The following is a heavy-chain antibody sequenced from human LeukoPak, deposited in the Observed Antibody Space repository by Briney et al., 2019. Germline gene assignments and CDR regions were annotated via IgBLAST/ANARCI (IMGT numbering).Heavy chain of an antibody. CDR1: GFTFSAYA. D-gene: IGHD7-27*01. Sequence: GGSLRLSCAVSGFTFSAYAMSWVRQAPGKGLEWVSSISASGGVAYYADSVMGRFTISRDNSKNTLYLQMNSLRAEDTAVYYCAKDLGYYYYMDVWGKGTTVTVSS. CDR2: ISASGGVA. V-gene: IGHV3-23*01. CDR3: AKDLGYYYYMDV. J-gene: IGHJ6*03.